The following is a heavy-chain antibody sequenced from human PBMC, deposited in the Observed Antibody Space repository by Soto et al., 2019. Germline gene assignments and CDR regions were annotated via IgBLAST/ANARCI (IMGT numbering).Heavy chain of an antibody. CDR1: GYNLANYW. V-gene: IGHV5-51*01. J-gene: IGHJ3*02. CDR3: AAGYTTGPDAFDI. CDR2: IFPGDSDT. D-gene: IGHD6-13*01. Sequence: PRGSLEISCKGSGYNLANYWIGRVRQMPGKGLEWMGMIFPGDSDTKNSPSLQGQITMSVDKSDSSAYLQWRSLKASDTAMYYCAAGYTTGPDAFDIWGQGTMVTVSS.